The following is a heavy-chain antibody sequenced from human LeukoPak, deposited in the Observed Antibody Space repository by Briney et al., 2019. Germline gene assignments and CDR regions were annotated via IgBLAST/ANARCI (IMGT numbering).Heavy chain of an antibody. CDR2: IIPIFGTA. J-gene: IGHJ4*02. CDR1: GGTFSSYA. V-gene: IGHV1-69*05. CDR3: AREGKWELKGRVFDY. Sequence: GASVKVSCKASGGTFSSYAISWVRQAPGQGLEWMGGIIPIFGTANYAQKFQGRVTITTDESTSTAYMELSSLRSEDTAVYYCAREGKWELKGRVFDYWGQGTLVTVSS. D-gene: IGHD1-26*01.